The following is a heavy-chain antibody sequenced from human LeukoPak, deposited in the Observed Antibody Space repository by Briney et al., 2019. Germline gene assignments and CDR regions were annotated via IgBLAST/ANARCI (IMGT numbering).Heavy chain of an antibody. CDR3: ARHGPIGAAAGTGWFDP. Sequence: PSETLSLTCTVSGDSISGYYWGWIRQPPGKGLEWIGSIYYSGSTYYNPSLKSRVTISVDTSKNQFSLKLSSVTAADTAVYYCARHGPIGAAAGTGWFDPWGQGTLVTVSS. V-gene: IGHV4-39*01. CDR1: GDSISGYY. D-gene: IGHD6-13*01. CDR2: IYYSGST. J-gene: IGHJ5*02.